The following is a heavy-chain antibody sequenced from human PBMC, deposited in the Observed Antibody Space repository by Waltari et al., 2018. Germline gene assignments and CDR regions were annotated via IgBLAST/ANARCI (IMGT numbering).Heavy chain of an antibody. J-gene: IGHJ4*02. CDR2: IYYSWTT. CDR1: GGSIRRSGYY. Sequence: QLELQESGPGLVKPSETLSLTCSVSGGSIRRSGYYWVWIRQPPGKGLAWIGSIYYSWTTYHNPSLNSRVTISVDTSKNQCSRKLTSVTAADTAMDFWARQSYYDESGHDWGQGTLVTVSA. D-gene: IGHD3-22*01. V-gene: IGHV4-39*01. CDR3: ARQSYYDESGHD.